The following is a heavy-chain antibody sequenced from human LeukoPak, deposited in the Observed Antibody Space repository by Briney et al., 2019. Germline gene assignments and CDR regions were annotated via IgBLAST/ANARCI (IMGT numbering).Heavy chain of an antibody. V-gene: IGHV4-31*03. CDR1: GGSISSGGYY. D-gene: IGHD3-10*01. Sequence: PSQTLSLTCTVSGGSISSGGYYWSWIRQHPGKGLEWIGYIYYSGSTYYNPSLKSRVTISVDTSKNQFSLRLSSVTAADTAAYYCASSLPLWFGELLYGPPPYFDLWGRGTLVTVSS. CDR2: IYYSGST. J-gene: IGHJ2*01. CDR3: ASSLPLWFGELLYGPPPYFDL.